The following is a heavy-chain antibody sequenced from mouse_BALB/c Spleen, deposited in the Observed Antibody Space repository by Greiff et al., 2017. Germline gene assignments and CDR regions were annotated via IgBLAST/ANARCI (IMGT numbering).Heavy chain of an antibody. Sequence: DVMLVESGGDLVKPGGSLKLSCAASGFTFSSYGMSWVRQTPDKRLEWVATISSGGSYTYYPDSVKGRFTISRDNAKNTLYLQMSSLKSEDTAMYYCARQERGNYVFYAMDYWGQGTSVTVSS. CDR3: ARQERGNYVFYAMDY. CDR2: ISSGGSYT. V-gene: IGHV5-6*02. CDR1: GFTFSSYG. D-gene: IGHD2-1*01. J-gene: IGHJ4*01.